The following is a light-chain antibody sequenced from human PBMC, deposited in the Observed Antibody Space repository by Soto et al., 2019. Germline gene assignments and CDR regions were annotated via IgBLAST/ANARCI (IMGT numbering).Light chain of an antibody. CDR2: DAS. Sequence: DIQMTQSPSTLSGSVGDRVTITCRASQTISSWLAWYQQKPGKAPKLLIYDASSLESGVPSRFSGSGSGTEFTLTISSLQPDDFATYYCQQYDRYSITFGQGTRLEIK. CDR1: QTISSW. V-gene: IGKV1-5*01. J-gene: IGKJ5*01. CDR3: QQYDRYSIT.